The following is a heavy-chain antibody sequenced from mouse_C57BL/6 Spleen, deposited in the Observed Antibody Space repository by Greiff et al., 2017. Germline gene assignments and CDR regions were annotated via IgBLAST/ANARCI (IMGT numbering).Heavy chain of an antibody. Sequence: EVMLVESGGGLVKPGGSLKLSCAASGFTFSSYAMSWVRQTPEKRLEWVATISDGGSYTYYPDNVKGRFTISRDNAKNNLYLQMSHLKSEDTAMYYCARGDYDEGGYFDYWGQGTTLTVSS. V-gene: IGHV5-4*03. CDR2: ISDGGSYT. J-gene: IGHJ2*01. D-gene: IGHD2-4*01. CDR3: ARGDYDEGGYFDY. CDR1: GFTFSSYA.